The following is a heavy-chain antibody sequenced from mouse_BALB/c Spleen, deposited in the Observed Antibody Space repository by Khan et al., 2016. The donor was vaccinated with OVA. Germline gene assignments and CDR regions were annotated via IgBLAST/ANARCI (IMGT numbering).Heavy chain of an antibody. CDR2: ISSSGST. CDR3: ARDGSRYNYAMDY. V-gene: IGHV3-2*02. Sequence: QLEESGPGLVKPSQSLSITCTVTGYSITSDYAWNWIRQFPGNKLEWMGYISSSGSTNYNPALKSRISITRDTSKNQFFLQLNSVTTEDTATYYCARDGSRYNYAMDYWGQGTSVTVSS. D-gene: IGHD2-3*01. J-gene: IGHJ4*01. CDR1: GYSITSDYA.